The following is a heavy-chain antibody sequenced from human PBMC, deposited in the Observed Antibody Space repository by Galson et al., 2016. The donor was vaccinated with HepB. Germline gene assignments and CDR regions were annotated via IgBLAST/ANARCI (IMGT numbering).Heavy chain of an antibody. Sequence: PALVKPPQTLTLTCTFSGFSLRSRGVGVGWIRQPPGKALEWLALIYWDDSKHFSPSLKTRLTITKDTSKNQVVLTMTDMDPVDTATYYCAHRRIHYDSSAYTYWGQGTLVTVSS. CDR3: AHRRIHYDSSAYTY. J-gene: IGHJ4*02. CDR2: IYWDDSK. V-gene: IGHV2-5*02. CDR1: GFSLRSRGVG. D-gene: IGHD3-22*01.